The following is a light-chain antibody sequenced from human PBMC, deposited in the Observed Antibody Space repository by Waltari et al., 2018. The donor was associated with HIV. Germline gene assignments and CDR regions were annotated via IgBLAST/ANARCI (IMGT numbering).Light chain of an antibody. CDR3: LLSYDGDVV. V-gene: IGLV7-46*01. CDR2: DSN. CDR1: ACVLNRGHC. Sequence: QPVVTQAPSLTVSPGGTVILTCASSACVLNRGHCPYCFQQRPGQAPTTLIFDSNNRYSWTPARFTGSFLGGNAALTLTGAQPEDDADYYCLLSYDGDVVFGGGTKLTVL. J-gene: IGLJ2*01.